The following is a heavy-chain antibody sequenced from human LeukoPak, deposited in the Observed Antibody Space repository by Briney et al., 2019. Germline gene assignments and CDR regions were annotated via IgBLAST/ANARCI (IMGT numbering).Heavy chain of an antibody. J-gene: IGHJ4*02. D-gene: IGHD3-9*01. CDR1: GFTFDDYA. CDR2: ISWNSGSI. V-gene: IGHV3-9*01. Sequence: GRSLRLSCAASGFTFDDYAMHWVRQAPGKGLEWASGISWNSGSIGYADSVKGRFTISRDNAKNSLYLQMNSLRAEDTALYYCAKGLYYDILTGYFDYWGQGTLVTVSS. CDR3: AKGLYYDILTGYFDY.